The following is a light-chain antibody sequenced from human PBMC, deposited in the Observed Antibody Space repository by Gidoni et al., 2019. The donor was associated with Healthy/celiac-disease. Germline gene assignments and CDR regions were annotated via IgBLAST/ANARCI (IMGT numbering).Light chain of an antibody. CDR3: SSYKSSSTLEV. CDR1: SSNVGDSTY. CDR2: DVS. V-gene: IGLV2-14*01. Sequence: QSALTQPASVSVSPGPSITISCTGTSSNVGDSTYVSWYQQHPGKAPKLMIYDVSNRPSGVSKRFSGSKSGNTASLTISGLQAEDEADYYCSSYKSSSTLEVFGGGTKLTVL. J-gene: IGLJ2*01.